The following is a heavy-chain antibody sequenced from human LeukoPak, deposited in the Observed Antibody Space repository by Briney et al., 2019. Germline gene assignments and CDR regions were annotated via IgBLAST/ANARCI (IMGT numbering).Heavy chain of an antibody. J-gene: IGHJ6*03. CDR3: ARDLPLYCTNGVCYSYYYYYMDV. V-gene: IGHV1-2*02. CDR1: GYTFTDYY. CDR2: VNPPSGVP. Sequence: ASVKVSCKTSGYTFTDYYVHWMRQAPGHGLEWMGWVNPPSGVPNYAQKFQGRVTMTRDTSISTAYMELSRLRSDDTAVYYCARDLPLYCTNGVCYSYYYYYMDVWGKGTTVTVSS. D-gene: IGHD2-8*01.